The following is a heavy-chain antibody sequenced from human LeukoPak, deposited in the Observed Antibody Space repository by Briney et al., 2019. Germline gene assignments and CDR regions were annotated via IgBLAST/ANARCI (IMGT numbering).Heavy chain of an antibody. J-gene: IGHJ3*02. CDR2: MNPNSGNT. D-gene: IGHD3-10*01. CDR3: ARDLRDHYYGSGSRDAFDI. V-gene: IGHV1-8*01. Sequence: ASVKVSCKASGYTFTSYDINWVRQATGQGLEWMGWMNPNSGNTGYAQKFQGRVTMTRNTSISTAYMELSSLRSEDTAVYYCARDLRDHYYGSGSRDAFDIWGQGTMVTVSS. CDR1: GYTFTSYD.